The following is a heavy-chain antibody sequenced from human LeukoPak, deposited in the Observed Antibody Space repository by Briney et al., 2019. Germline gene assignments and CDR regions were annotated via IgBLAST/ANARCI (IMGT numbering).Heavy chain of an antibody. J-gene: IGHJ4*02. D-gene: IGHD6-13*01. CDR2: IHYGGAT. Sequence: GGSLRLSCAASGFTVSNNYLTWVRQAPGKGLEWVSVIHYGGATSYADSVQGRFTISRDNSKNTLYLQMNSLRAEDTAVYYCARDLSSSWYYFDYWGQGTLVTVSS. CDR1: GFTVSNNY. V-gene: IGHV3-66*01. CDR3: ARDLSSSWYYFDY.